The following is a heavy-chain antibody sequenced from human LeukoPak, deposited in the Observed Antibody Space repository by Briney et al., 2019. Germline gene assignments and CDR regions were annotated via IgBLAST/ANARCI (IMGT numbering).Heavy chain of an antibody. CDR1: GGSISSSSYY. D-gene: IGHD3-3*01. V-gene: IGHV4-39*01. CDR3: ARRPYYDFWSGYRFDP. J-gene: IGHJ5*02. CDR2: IYYSGST. Sequence: SETLSLTCTVSGGSISSSSYYSGWIRQPPGKGLEWIGSIYYSGSTYYNPSLKSRVTISVDTSKNQFSLKLSSVTAADTAVYYSARRPYYDFWSGYRFDPWGQGTLVTVSS.